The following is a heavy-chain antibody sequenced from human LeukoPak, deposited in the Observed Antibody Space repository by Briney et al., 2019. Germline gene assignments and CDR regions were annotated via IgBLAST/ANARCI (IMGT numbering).Heavy chain of an antibody. D-gene: IGHD4-17*01. V-gene: IGHV4-59*01. CDR2: IYYSGST. Sequence: SETLSLTCTVSGGSISSYYWSWIRQPPGKRLEWIGYIYYSGSTNYNPSLKSRVTMSLDTSKNQSSLKLSSVTAADTAVYYCTRTSASTAIDYWGQGTLVTVSS. CDR1: GGSISSYY. CDR3: TRTSASTAIDY. J-gene: IGHJ4*02.